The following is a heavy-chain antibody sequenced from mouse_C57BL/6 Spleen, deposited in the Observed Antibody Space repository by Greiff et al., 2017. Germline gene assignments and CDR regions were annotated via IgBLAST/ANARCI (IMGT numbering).Heavy chain of an antibody. CDR3: TRIITTVVARYWYFDV. D-gene: IGHD1-1*01. J-gene: IGHJ1*03. Sequence: DVKLVESGGGLVQPGGSMKLSCAASGFTFSDAWMDWVRQSPEKGLEWVAEIRNKANNHATYYAESVKGRFTISRDDSKSSVYLQMNSLRAEDTGIYYCTRIITTVVARYWYFDVWGTGTTVTVSS. V-gene: IGHV6-6*01. CDR1: GFTFSDAW. CDR2: IRNKANNHAT.